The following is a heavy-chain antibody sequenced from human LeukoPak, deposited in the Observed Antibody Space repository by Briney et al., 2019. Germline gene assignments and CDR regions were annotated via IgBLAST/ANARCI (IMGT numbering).Heavy chain of an antibody. J-gene: IGHJ4*02. CDR2: TSSSGATR. V-gene: IGHV3-48*03. D-gene: IGHD2-2*03. CDR1: GFSFSSYE. CDR3: ARVGYCSSTGCYRDY. Sequence: GGSLRLSCGVSGFSFSSYEMNWVRQSPGKGLEWVSYTSSSGATRYYADSAKGRFTVSRDNAQNSLHVQMNRLRAEDTAIYYCARVGYCSSTGCYRDYWGQGALVTVSS.